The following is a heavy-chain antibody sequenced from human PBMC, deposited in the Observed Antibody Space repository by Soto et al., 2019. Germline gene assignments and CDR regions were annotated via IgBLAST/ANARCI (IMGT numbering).Heavy chain of an antibody. CDR2: INHSGST. CDR3: ARAPPPLGIVATKRYYYYGMDV. Sequence: PSETLSLTCAVSGGSISSGGYSWSWIRQPPGKGLEWIGEINHSGSTNYNPSLKSRVTISVDTSKNQFSLKLSSVTAADTAVYYCARAPPPLGIVATKRYYYYGMDVWGQGTTVTVSS. CDR1: GGSISSGGYS. D-gene: IGHD5-12*01. V-gene: IGHV4-34*01. J-gene: IGHJ6*02.